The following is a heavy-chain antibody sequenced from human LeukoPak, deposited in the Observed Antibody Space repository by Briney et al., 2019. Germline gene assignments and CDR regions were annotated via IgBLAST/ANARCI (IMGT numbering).Heavy chain of an antibody. V-gene: IGHV3-11*04. D-gene: IGHD6-13*01. Sequence: GGSLRLSCAASGFTFSDYYMSWIRQAPGKGLEWVSHISSSGSTIYYADSVKGRFTISRDNAKNSLYLQMNSLRAEDTAVYYCARDLSSWTFSGFDIWGQGTMVTVSS. CDR1: GFTFSDYY. CDR3: ARDLSSWTFSGFDI. CDR2: ISSSGSTI. J-gene: IGHJ3*02.